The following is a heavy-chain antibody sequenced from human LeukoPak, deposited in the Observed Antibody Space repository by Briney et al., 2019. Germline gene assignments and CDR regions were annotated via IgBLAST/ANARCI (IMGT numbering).Heavy chain of an antibody. CDR1: GYIFSSYY. CDR3: ARAWRHGSGSFLSLFGY. D-gene: IGHD3-10*01. Sequence: ASVKVSCKASGYIFSSYYMHWVRQAPGQGLEWMGIINPSGGSTTYAQRFQGRVTMARDTSTRTVYMELSRLRSDDTAVYYCARAWRHGSGSFLSLFGYWGQGTLVTVSS. V-gene: IGHV1-46*01. J-gene: IGHJ4*02. CDR2: INPSGGST.